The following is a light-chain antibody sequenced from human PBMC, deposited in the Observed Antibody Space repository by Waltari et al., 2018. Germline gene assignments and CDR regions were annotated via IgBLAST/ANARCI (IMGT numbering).Light chain of an antibody. CDR3: QQVDSFPRT. V-gene: IGKV1-12*01. Sequence: IQITQSPSSVSASVGGRVTLTCRASQGISSRLAWYQQKPGKAPKLLIYDASNLHSGVPSRFSGSGSGTEFTLTISSLQPEDFATYYCQQVDSFPRTFGQGTKVEVK. CDR2: DAS. CDR1: QGISSR. J-gene: IGKJ1*01.